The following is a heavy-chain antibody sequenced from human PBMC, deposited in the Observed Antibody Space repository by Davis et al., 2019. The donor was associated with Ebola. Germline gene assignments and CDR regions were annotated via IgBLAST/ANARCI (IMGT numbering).Heavy chain of an antibody. D-gene: IGHD5-12*01. J-gene: IGHJ4*02. CDR2: ISSSGSTI. V-gene: IGHV3-11*04. Sequence: GGSLRLSCAASGFTFSDYYMSWIRQAPGKGLEWVSYISSSGSTIYYADSVKGRFTISRDNAKNSLYLQMNSLRAEDTAVYYCARPGALGTIYYHFDYWGQGTLVTVSP. CDR3: ARPGALGTIYYHFDY. CDR1: GFTFSDYY.